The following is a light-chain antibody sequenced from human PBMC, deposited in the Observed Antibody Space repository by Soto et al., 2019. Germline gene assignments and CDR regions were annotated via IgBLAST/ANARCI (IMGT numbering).Light chain of an antibody. J-gene: IGKJ1*01. CDR2: GAS. V-gene: IGKV3-20*01. Sequence: EIVLTQSPGTLSLSPGEKATLSCRASQSVSNNYLAWYQQTPGQAPRLLIYGASSRATGIPDRFSCSGSGTDFTLTISRLEPEDFALYDCQQYLTSLTGTFGQGTKVES. CDR3: QQYLTSLTGT. CDR1: QSVSNNY.